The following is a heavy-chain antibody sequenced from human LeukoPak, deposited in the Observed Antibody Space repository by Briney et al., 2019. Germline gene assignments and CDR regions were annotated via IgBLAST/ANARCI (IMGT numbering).Heavy chain of an antibody. D-gene: IGHD3-22*01. CDR3: ARDQPDYYDSSGYYSFSFDY. CDR2: ISYDGSNK. CDR1: GFTFSSYA. V-gene: IGHV3-30*04. J-gene: IGHJ4*02. Sequence: GGSLRLSCAASGFTFSSYAMHWVRQAPGKGLEWVAVISYDGSNKYYADSVKGRFTISRDDSKNTLYLQMNSLRAEDTAVYYCARDQPDYYDSSGYYSFSFDYWGQGTLVTVSS.